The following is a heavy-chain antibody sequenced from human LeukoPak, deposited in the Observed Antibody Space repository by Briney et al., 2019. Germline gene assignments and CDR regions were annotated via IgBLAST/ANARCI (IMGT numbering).Heavy chain of an antibody. J-gene: IGHJ6*03. CDR1: GYTFTGYY. V-gene: IGHV1-18*04. CDR3: ARDLSSLWLRPLYYYYMDV. D-gene: IGHD5-18*01. CDR2: ISAYNGNT. Sequence: ASVKVSCKASGYTFTGYYMHWVRQAPGQGLEWMGWISAYNGNTNYAQKLQGRVTMTTDTSTSTAYMELRSLRSDDTAVYYCARDLSSLWLRPLYYYYMDVWGKGTTVTISS.